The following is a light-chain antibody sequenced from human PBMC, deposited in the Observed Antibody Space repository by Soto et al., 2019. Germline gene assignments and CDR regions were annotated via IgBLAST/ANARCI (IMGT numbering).Light chain of an antibody. V-gene: IGLV2-8*01. CDR1: KXDIGVYDF. CDR2: EVV. CDR3: KSYAGTTLYV. J-gene: IGLJ1*01. Sequence: QSVLTQPPSASGSPGQSVTISCTGTKXDIGVYDFVSWYQHHPGKAPRLIIYEVVQRPSGVPDRFSGSKSGNTASLTVSGLQAADEADYFCKSYAGTTLYVFGTGTKVTVL.